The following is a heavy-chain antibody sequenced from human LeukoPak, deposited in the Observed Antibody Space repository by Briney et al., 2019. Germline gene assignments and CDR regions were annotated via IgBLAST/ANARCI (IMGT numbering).Heavy chain of an antibody. CDR3: ARGRDGYNSYYYYMDV. CDR1: GASISSYY. J-gene: IGHJ6*03. CDR2: MYYSGNT. D-gene: IGHD5-24*01. V-gene: IGHV4-59*01. Sequence: TSETLSLTCTVSGASISSYYWSWIRQPPGKGLEWIGYMYYSGNTNYSPSLKSRVTISVDTSKNQFSLKLSSVTAADTAVYYCARGRDGYNSYYYYMDVWGKGTTATVSS.